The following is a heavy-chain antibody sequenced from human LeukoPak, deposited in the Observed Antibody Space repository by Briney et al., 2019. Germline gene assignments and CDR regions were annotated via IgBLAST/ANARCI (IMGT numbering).Heavy chain of an antibody. Sequence: GSLRLSCAASGFTVSSNYMSWIRQPPGKGLEWIGTMYYTGTIYYNPSLKSRVTISVDTSKNQFSLKLSSVTAADTAVYYCARDRGYCSGGSCLPTHFDYWGQGTLVTVSS. V-gene: IGHV4-59*02. CDR2: MYYTGTI. D-gene: IGHD2-15*01. CDR3: ARDRGYCSGGSCLPTHFDY. CDR1: GFTVSSNY. J-gene: IGHJ4*02.